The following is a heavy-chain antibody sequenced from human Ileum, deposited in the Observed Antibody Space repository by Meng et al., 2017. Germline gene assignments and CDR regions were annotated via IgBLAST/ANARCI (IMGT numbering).Heavy chain of an antibody. CDR2: AST. D-gene: IGHD7-27*01. CDR3: ARDHWGSLDY. CDR1: GGSISSSCYQ. Sequence: ALVQASRPGLCRPSEPTPLICAGSGGSISSSCYQWGWIRQPPGKGLEWIGYASTNYNPSLKSRVTISVDTSKNQFSLKLTSVTAADTAVYYCARDHWGSLDYWGQGVLVTVSS. J-gene: IGHJ4*02. V-gene: IGHV4-61*01.